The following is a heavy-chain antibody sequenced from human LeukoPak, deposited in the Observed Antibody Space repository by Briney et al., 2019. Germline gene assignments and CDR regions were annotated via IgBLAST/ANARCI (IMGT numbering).Heavy chain of an antibody. CDR2: MSSSDDGR. J-gene: IGHJ4*02. D-gene: IGHD2-15*01. CDR3: AKAPVTSCRGAFCYPFDY. Sequence: GGSLRLSCAASGFTFSNAWMSWVRQAPGKGLELVSAMSSSDDGRYYAASVRGRFTISRDTSRSTLYLQMNSLRAEDAAVYYCAKAPVTSCRGAFCYPFDYWGQGTLVTVSS. CDR1: GFTFSNAW. V-gene: IGHV3-23*01.